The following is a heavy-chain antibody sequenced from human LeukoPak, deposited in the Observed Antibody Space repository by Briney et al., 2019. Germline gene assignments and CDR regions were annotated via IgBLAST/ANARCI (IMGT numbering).Heavy chain of an antibody. CDR3: ARAYYDFSLDV. J-gene: IGHJ6*02. CDR2: IYSGGST. Sequence: PGGSLRLSCAASGFLVSTNYMSWVRQAPGKGLEWVSIIYSGGSTYYADSVKGRFTISRDNSKNTLYLQMNSLRAEDTAVYYCARAYYDFSLDVWGQGTTVTVSS. V-gene: IGHV3-53*01. CDR1: GFLVSTNY. D-gene: IGHD3-3*01.